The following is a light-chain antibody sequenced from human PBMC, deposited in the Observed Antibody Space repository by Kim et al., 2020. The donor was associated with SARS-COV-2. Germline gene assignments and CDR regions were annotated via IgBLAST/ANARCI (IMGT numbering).Light chain of an antibody. J-gene: IGLJ1*01. Sequence: QSALTQPASVSGSPGQSITISCTGTSSDVGDYNHVSWYQQHPGKFPKLMIYDVSNRPSRISNRFSGFKSGNTASLTISGLQAEDEADYYCASYTSTTSYVFGTGTKVTVL. CDR2: DVS. CDR3: ASYTSTTSYV. CDR1: SSDVGDYNH. V-gene: IGLV2-14*01.